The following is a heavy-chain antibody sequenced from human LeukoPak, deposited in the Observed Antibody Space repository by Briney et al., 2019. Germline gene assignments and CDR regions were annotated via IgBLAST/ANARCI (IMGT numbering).Heavy chain of an antibody. J-gene: IGHJ1*01. D-gene: IGHD6-19*01. CDR1: GFTFDDYA. Sequence: GRSLRLSCAASGFTFDDYAMRWVRQAPGKGLEWVSGISWNSGSIGYADSVKGRFTISRDNAKNSLYPQMNSLRAEDTALYYCAKDEDVNSSRRGLWLSRFGSNNLFQHWGQGTLVTVSS. CDR2: ISWNSGSI. V-gene: IGHV3-9*01. CDR3: AKDEDVNSSRRGLWLSRFGSNNLFQH.